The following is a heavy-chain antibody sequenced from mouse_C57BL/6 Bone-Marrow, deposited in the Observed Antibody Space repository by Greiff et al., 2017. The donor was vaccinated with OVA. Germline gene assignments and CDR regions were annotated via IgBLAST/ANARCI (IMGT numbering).Heavy chain of an antibody. J-gene: IGHJ4*01. CDR2: ISYSGST. Sequence: EVHLVESGPGMVKPSQSLSLTCTVTGYSITSGYDWHWIRHFPGNKLEWMGYISYSGSTNYNPSLKSRISITHDTSKNHFFLKLNSVTTEDTATYYCARENDYDAMDYWGQGTSVTVSS. CDR3: ARENDYDAMDY. V-gene: IGHV3-1*01. CDR1: GYSITSGYD.